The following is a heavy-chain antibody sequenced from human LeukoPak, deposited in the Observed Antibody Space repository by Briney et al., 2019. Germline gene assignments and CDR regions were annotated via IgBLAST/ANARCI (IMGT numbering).Heavy chain of an antibody. V-gene: IGHV3-33*06. J-gene: IGHJ4*02. CDR2: IWYDGSNK. CDR1: GFTFSSYG. Sequence: GGSLRLSCAASGFTFSSYGMHWVRQAPGRGLEWVTVIWYDGSNKYYADSVKGRFTISRDNSKNTLYLQMNSLRAEDTAVYYYAKDRVRTRGDYYFDYWGRGTLVTVSS. D-gene: IGHD1-1*01. CDR3: AKDRVRTRGDYYFDY.